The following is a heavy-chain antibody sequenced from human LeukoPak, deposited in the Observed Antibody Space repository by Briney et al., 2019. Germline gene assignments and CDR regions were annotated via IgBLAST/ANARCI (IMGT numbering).Heavy chain of an antibody. CDR2: MNPNSGNT. J-gene: IGHJ4*02. CDR3: ARREYGSGSYHLVY. Sequence: ASVKVSCKASGYTFTIYDINWVRQATGQGLEWMGWMNPNSGNTGYAQKFQGRVTMTTNTSISTAYMELSSLRSEDTAVYYCARREYGSGSYHLVYWGQGTLVTVSS. CDR1: GYTFTIYD. D-gene: IGHD3-10*01. V-gene: IGHV1-8*01.